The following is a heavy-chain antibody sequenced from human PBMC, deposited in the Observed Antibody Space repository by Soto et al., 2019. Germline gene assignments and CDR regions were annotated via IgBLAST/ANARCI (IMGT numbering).Heavy chain of an antibody. CDR1: GFTFSSYG. J-gene: IGHJ5*02. CDR2: IAYDGSNK. CDR3: AKDNCISTSCYRLYNWFDP. V-gene: IGHV3-30*18. D-gene: IGHD2-2*01. Sequence: QVQLVESGGGVVQPGRSLRLSCVASGFTFSSYGMHWVRQAPGKGLEWVAVIAYDGSNKYYADSVKGRFTISRDNSKNTLYLQMNSLRAEDTAVYYCAKDNCISTSCYRLYNWFDPLGQGTLVTVSS.